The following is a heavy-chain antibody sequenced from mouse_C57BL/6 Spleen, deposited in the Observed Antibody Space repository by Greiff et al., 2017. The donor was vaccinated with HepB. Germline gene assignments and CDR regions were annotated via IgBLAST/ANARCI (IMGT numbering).Heavy chain of an antibody. D-gene: IGHD1-1*01. CDR1: GYAFSSYW. CDR3: ARGWSYGGYAMDY. Sequence: QVQLQQSGAELVKPGASVKISCKASGYAFSSYWMNWVKQRPGKGLEWIGQIYPGDGDTNYNGKFKGKATLTADKSSSTAYMQLSSLTSEDSAVYFCARGWSYGGYAMDYWGQGTSVTVSS. V-gene: IGHV1-80*01. J-gene: IGHJ4*01. CDR2: IYPGDGDT.